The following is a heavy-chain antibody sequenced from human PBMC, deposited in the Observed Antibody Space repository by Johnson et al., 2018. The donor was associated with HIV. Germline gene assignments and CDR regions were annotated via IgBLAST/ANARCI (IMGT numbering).Heavy chain of an antibody. CDR3: AKDSGGSSGYDAFDI. J-gene: IGHJ3*02. CDR2: ISGGGGGST. D-gene: IGHD2-15*01. Sequence: VQLVESGGGLIHPGGSLRLSYVASGFTVSDNYMSWVRQAPGKGLEWVSAISGGGGGSTHYADSVKGRFTISRDNSKNTLYLQTNSLRAEDTAVYYCAKDSGGSSGYDAFDIWGQGTMVTVSS. CDR1: GFTVSDNY. V-gene: IGHV3-23*04.